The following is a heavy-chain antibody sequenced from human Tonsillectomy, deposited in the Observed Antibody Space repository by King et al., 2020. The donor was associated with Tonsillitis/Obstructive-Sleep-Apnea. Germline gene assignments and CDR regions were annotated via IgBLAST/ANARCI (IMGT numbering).Heavy chain of an antibody. CDR3: ASYTGGDSHTPGEFDY. Sequence: VQLVESGAEVKKPGSSVKVSCKASGGTFSSYAISWVRQAPGQGLEWMGGIIPILGIANYAQKFQGRVTITADKSTSTAYMELSSLRSEDTAVYYCASYTGGDSHTPGEFDYWGQGTLVTVSS. CDR1: GGTFSSYA. J-gene: IGHJ4*02. CDR2: IIPILGIA. D-gene: IGHD2-21*02. V-gene: IGHV1-69*10.